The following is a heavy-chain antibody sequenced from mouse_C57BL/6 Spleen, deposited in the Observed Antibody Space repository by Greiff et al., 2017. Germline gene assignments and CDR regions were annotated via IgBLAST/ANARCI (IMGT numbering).Heavy chain of an antibody. D-gene: IGHD1-1*01. CDR2: INPNNGGT. J-gene: IGHJ2*01. CDR1: GYTFTDYY. CDR3: AIYYYGSRGYFDY. Sequence: VQLQQSGPELVKPGASVKISCKASGYTFTDYYMNWVKQSHGKSLEWIGDINPNNGGTSYNQKFKGKATLTVDKSSSTAYMALRSLTSEDSAVYYCAIYYYGSRGYFDYWGQGTTLTVSS. V-gene: IGHV1-26*01.